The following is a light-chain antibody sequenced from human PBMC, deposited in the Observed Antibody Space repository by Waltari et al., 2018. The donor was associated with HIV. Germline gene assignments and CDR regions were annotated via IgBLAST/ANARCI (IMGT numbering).Light chain of an antibody. CDR1: NLGKEY. Sequence: SFELTQPPSVSVSPGQTAIITCSGDNLGKEYVGWYQKKPGQSPLQVIYQDSKRPSGISERFSGSNSGNTATLTISGAQALDEADYYCQAWHISAAVFGGGTKLTVL. CDR2: QDS. CDR3: QAWHISAAV. J-gene: IGLJ2*01. V-gene: IGLV3-1*01.